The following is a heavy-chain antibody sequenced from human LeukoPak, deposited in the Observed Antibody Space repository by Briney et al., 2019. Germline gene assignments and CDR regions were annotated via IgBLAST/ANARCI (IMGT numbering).Heavy chain of an antibody. CDR1: RYTYTRYG. CDR3: ARDPWALGHSSGCLDY. Sequence: ASVKVSCMCSRYTYTRYGISWVRPAPGQGLEGMGWISAYNGNTNYAQKLQGRVTMTTDTSTSTAYMELRSLRSDDTAVYYCARDPWALGHSSGCLDYWGQGTLVTVSS. V-gene: IGHV1-18*01. J-gene: IGHJ4*02. D-gene: IGHD6-19*01. CDR2: ISAYNGNT.